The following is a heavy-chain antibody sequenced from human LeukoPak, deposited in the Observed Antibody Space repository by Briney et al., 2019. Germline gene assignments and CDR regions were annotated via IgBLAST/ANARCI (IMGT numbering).Heavy chain of an antibody. J-gene: IGHJ3*02. Sequence: ASVMVSCKISAYTLSASSLLWLRHATAKKGLDWGGFDPEDGETIYAQKFQGRVTMTEDTSTDTAYTELSSLRSEDTAVYYCASLYTAMVRGAFDIWGQGTMVTVSS. D-gene: IGHD5-18*01. V-gene: IGHV1-24*01. CDR3: ASLYTAMVRGAFDI. CDR2: FDPEDGET. CDR1: AYTLSASS.